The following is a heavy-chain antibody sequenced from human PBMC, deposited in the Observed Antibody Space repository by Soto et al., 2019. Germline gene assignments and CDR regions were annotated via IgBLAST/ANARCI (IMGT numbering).Heavy chain of an antibody. Sequence: PGGSLRLSCAASGFTFSSYWMSWVRQAPGKGLEWVANIKQDGSEKYYVDSVKGRFTISRDNAKNSLYLQMNSLRVEDTAVYYCARVRDYGDLPGMDVWGQGTTVTVSS. D-gene: IGHD4-17*01. V-gene: IGHV3-7*04. CDR1: GFTFSSYW. CDR3: ARVRDYGDLPGMDV. CDR2: IKQDGSEK. J-gene: IGHJ6*02.